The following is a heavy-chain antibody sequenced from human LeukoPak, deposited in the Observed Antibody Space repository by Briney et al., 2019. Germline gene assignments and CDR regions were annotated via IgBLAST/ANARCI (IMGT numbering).Heavy chain of an antibody. CDR2: IYPSDSDT. V-gene: IGHV5-51*01. CDR3: ARSLWSSGRDHWFDP. J-gene: IGHJ5*02. CDR1: GYSFTSYW. Sequence: GESLKISFKGSGYSFTSYWIGWVRQMPGKGLEWMGIIYPSDSDTRYSPSFQGQVTISADKSISTAYLQWSSLKASDTAMYYCARSLWSSGRDHWFDPWGQGTLVTVSS. D-gene: IGHD6-19*01.